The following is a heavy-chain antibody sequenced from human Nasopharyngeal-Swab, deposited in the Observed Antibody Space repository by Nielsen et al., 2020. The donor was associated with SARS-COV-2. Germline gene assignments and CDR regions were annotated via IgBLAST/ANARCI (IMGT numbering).Heavy chain of an antibody. CDR3: ARGRMWHWYFDL. Sequence: LRLSCAVSGGSISSGGYSWSWIRQPPGKGLEWIGYIYTSGSTNYNPSLKSRVTISVDTSKNQFSLKLSSVTAADTAVYYCARGRMWHWYFDLWGRGTLVTVSS. V-gene: IGHV4-30-2*01. CDR2: IYTSGST. J-gene: IGHJ2*01. D-gene: IGHD2-21*01. CDR1: GGSISSGGYS.